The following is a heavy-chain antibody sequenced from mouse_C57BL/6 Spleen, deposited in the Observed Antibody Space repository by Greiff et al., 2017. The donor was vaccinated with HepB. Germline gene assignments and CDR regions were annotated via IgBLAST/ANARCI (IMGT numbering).Heavy chain of an antibody. D-gene: IGHD1-1*01. CDR1: GYTFTSYW. CDR3: ARKITTVVADFDY. V-gene: IGHV1-55*01. J-gene: IGHJ2*01. CDR2: IYPGSGST. Sequence: QVQLQQPGAELVKPGASVKMSCKASGYTFTSYWITWVKQRPGQGLEWIGDIYPGSGSTNYNEKFKSKATLTVDTSSSTAYMQLSSLTSEDSAVYYCARKITTVVADFDYWGQGTTLTVSS.